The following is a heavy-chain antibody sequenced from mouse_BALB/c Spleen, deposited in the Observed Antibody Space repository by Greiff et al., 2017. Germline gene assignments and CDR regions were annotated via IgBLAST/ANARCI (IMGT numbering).Heavy chain of an antibody. CDR2: INPSSGYT. CDR3: ARSQFIT. J-gene: IGHJ3*01. D-gene: IGHD1-2*01. Sequence: VQLQQSAAELARPGASVKMSWKASGYTFTSYTMHWVKQRPGQGLEWIGYINPSSGYTEYNQKFKDKTTLTADKSSSTAYMQLSSLTSEDSAVYYCARSQFITWGQGTLVTVSA. V-gene: IGHV1-4*02. CDR1: GYTFTSYT.